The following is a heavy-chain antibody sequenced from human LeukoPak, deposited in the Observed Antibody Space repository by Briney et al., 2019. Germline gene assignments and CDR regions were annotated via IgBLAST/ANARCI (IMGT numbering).Heavy chain of an antibody. CDR3: ASSISGSYYWGGIFDY. CDR1: GGSISSYY. D-gene: IGHD1-26*01. V-gene: IGHV4-59*01. Sequence: SETLSLTCTVSGGSISSYYWSWIRQPPGKGLEWIGYIYYSGSTNYISSLKSRVTISVDTSKNQFSLKLSSVTAADTAVYYCASSISGSYYWGGIFDYWGQGTLVTVSS. CDR2: IYYSGST. J-gene: IGHJ4*02.